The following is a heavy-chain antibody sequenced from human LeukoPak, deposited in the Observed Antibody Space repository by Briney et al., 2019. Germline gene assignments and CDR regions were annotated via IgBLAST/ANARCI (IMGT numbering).Heavy chain of an antibody. D-gene: IGHD3-10*02. Sequence: GGSLRLSCAASGFTFSSYEMNWVREAPGKGVGWVSYISISGSTIYYAHSVKGRFTISRDNAKNSLYLQMNSLRAEDTAVYYCAELGITMIGGVWGKGTTVTISS. J-gene: IGHJ6*04. V-gene: IGHV3-48*03. CDR1: GFTFSSYE. CDR3: AELGITMIGGV. CDR2: ISISGSTI.